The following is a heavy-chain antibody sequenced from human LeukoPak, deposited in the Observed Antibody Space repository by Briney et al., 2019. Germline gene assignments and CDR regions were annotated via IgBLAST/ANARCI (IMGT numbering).Heavy chain of an antibody. V-gene: IGHV4-34*01. CDR1: GGSFSGYY. Sequence: SETLSLTCAVYGGSFSGYYWSWIPQPPGKGLEWIGEINHSGSTNYNPSLKSRVTISVDTSKNQFSLKLSSVTAADTAVYYCARRYSSSWNYWGQGTLVTVSS. D-gene: IGHD6-13*01. CDR3: ARRYSSSWNY. J-gene: IGHJ4*02. CDR2: INHSGST.